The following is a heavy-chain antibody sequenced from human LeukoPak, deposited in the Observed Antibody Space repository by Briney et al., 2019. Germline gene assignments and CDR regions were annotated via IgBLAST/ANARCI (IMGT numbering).Heavy chain of an antibody. CDR1: GVSISSGGYY. CDR3: ARNGGYSYGRHRGWWFDP. Sequence: PSQTLSLTCTVSGVSISSGGYYWSWIRQPPGKGLEWIGYISYSGSTYYNPSLKRRLTISVDTSKNQFSLTLSSVTAADTAVYYCARNGGYSYGRHRGWWFDPWGQGTLVTVSS. CDR2: ISYSGST. V-gene: IGHV4-30-4*08. D-gene: IGHD5-18*01. J-gene: IGHJ5*02.